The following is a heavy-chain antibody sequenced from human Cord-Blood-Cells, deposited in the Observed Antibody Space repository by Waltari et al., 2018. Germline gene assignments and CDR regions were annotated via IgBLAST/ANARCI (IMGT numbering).Heavy chain of an antibody. J-gene: IGHJ6*02. CDR2: NNHSGGT. CDR1: CGHFSGSY. CDR3: ARNTKYSSGWYLPRSYYYYGMDV. V-gene: IGHV4-34*01. Sequence: VYLQQWRAGQLKPSETLSLTCGDDCGHFSGSYWSWTRHSPGKGLEWIGENNHSGGTNYNPSLKSRITISVDTSKNQFSLKLSSVTAADTAVYYCARNTKYSSGWYLPRSYYYYGMDVWGQGTTVTVSS. D-gene: IGHD6-19*01.